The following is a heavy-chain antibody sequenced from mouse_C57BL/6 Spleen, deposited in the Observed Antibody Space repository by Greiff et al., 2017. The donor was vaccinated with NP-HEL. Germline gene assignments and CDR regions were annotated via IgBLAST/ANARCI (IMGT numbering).Heavy chain of an antibody. V-gene: IGHV5-4*01. CDR3: ARETPLLRSYFDY. Sequence: EVKLQESGGGLVKPGGSLKLSCAASGFTFSSYAMSWVRQTPEKRLEWVATISDGGSYTYYPDNVKGRFTISRDNAKNNLYLQMSHLKSEDTAMYYCARETPLLRSYFDYWGQGTTLTVSS. J-gene: IGHJ2*01. CDR1: GFTFSSYA. CDR2: ISDGGSYT. D-gene: IGHD1-1*01.